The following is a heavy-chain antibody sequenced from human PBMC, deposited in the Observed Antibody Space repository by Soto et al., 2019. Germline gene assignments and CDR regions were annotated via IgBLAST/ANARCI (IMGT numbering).Heavy chain of an antibody. J-gene: IGHJ4*02. V-gene: IGHV5-10-1*01. CDR1: GYSFTSYW. CDR3: ATHRYSGSPSLDY. D-gene: IGHD1-26*01. Sequence: PGESLKISCKGSGYSFTSYWISWVRQMPGKGLEWMGRIDPSDSYTNYSPSFQGHVTISADKSISTAYLQWSSLKASDTAMYYCATHRYSGSPSLDYWGQGTLVTVSS. CDR2: IDPSDSYT.